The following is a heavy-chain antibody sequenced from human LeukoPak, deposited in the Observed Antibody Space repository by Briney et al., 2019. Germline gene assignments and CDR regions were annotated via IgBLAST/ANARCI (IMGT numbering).Heavy chain of an antibody. CDR1: GGSISSGDYY. J-gene: IGHJ4*02. CDR2: IYYSGST. V-gene: IGHV4-39*01. Sequence: TSETLSLTCTVSGGSISSGDYYWGWIRQPPGKGLEWIGSIYYSGSTYYNPSLKSRVTISVDTSKNQFSLKLSSVTAADTAVYYCARRKNLVGATDYWGQGTLVTVSS. CDR3: ARRKNLVGATDY. D-gene: IGHD1-26*01.